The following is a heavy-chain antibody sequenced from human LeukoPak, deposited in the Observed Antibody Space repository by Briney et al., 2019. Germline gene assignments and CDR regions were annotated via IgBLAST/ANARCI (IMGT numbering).Heavy chain of an antibody. CDR3: ARVLSSGWYAAFDI. CDR2: INSDGSST. V-gene: IGHV3-74*01. J-gene: IGHJ3*02. Sequence: GGSLRLSCAASGFTFSSYWMHWVRQAPGEGLVWVSRINSDGSSTRHADSVKGRFTISRDNAKNTLYLQMNSLRAEDTAVYYCARVLSSGWYAAFDIWGQGTMVTVSS. D-gene: IGHD6-19*01. CDR1: GFTFSSYW.